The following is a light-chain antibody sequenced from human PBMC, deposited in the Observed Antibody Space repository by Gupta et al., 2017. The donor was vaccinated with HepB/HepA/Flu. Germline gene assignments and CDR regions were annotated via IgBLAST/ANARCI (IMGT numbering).Light chain of an antibody. V-gene: IGKV1-5*03. J-gene: IGKJ1*01. CDR2: KAS. Sequence: DIQMIQSPSTLSASVGDRVTITCRASQNINVWLAWYQQKPGEAPKLLIYKASSLESGVPSRFSGSGSGTEFTLTISSLQPDDFATYFCQQYNTYSQTFGQGTKVEIK. CDR3: QQYNTYSQT. CDR1: QNINVW.